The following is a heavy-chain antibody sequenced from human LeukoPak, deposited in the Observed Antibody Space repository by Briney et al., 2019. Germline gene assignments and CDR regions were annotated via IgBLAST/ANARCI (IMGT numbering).Heavy chain of an antibody. D-gene: IGHD2-15*01. Sequence: PGTSLRLSCAASGFTFSQYAMHWVRQAPGQGLEWMAAIWYDGSNNYYVDTVKGRFTISRDNSKNTLYLQMNSLRAEDTAVYYCAREADCSGGTCYRGAFDIWGQGTMVTVSS. J-gene: IGHJ3*02. CDR1: GFTFSQYA. CDR2: IWYDGSNN. CDR3: AREADCSGGTCYRGAFDI. V-gene: IGHV3-33*01.